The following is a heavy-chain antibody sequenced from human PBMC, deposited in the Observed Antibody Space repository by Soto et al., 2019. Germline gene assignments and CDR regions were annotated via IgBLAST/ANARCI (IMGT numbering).Heavy chain of an antibody. CDR2: INHRGSI. CDR1: GGSFSGYY. J-gene: IGHJ6*02. Sequence: QVQLQQWGAGLLKPSETLSLNCAVYGGSFSGYYCSWIRQPPVKGLEWIGEINHRGSINYNPSLKSRVTLSVDTSKNQFSLKLNSVTAADAAVFYCARGSRMRIPAARGGDYYYHGLDVWGQGTAVTVSS. V-gene: IGHV4-34*01. CDR3: ARGSRMRIPAARGGDYYYHGLDV. D-gene: IGHD2-15*01.